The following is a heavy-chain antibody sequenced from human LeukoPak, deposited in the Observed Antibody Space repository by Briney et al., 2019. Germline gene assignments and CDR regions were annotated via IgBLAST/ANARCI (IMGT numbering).Heavy chain of an antibody. CDR1: GGSISSGGYS. D-gene: IGHD3-22*01. CDR3: ARESSGYFDY. CDR2: IYHSGST. J-gene: IGHJ4*02. V-gene: IGHV4-30-2*01. Sequence: SQTLSLTCAVSGGSISSGGYSWGWIRQPPGKGLEWIGYIYHSGSTYYNPSLKSRVTISVDRSKHQFSLKLSSVTAADTAVYYCARESSGYFDYWGQGTLVTVSS.